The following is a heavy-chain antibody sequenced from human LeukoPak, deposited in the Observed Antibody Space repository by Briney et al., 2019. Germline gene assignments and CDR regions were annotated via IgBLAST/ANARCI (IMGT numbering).Heavy chain of an antibody. Sequence: ASVKVSCKASGYTFTGYYMHWVRQAPGQGLEWMGWINPNSGGTNYAQKFQGRLTMTRDTSISTAYMELSRLRSDDTAVYYCARGELELRFRWFDPWGQGTLVTVSS. V-gene: IGHV1-2*02. CDR1: GYTFTGYY. D-gene: IGHD1-7*01. CDR2: INPNSGGT. J-gene: IGHJ5*02. CDR3: ARGELELRFRWFDP.